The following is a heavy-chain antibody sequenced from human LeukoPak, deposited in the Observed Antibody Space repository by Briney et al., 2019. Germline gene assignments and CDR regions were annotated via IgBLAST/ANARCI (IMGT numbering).Heavy chain of an antibody. V-gene: IGHV3-23*01. CDR1: GFTFSNYA. J-gene: IGHJ4*02. CDR3: ARGYKSGWNY. CDR2: ISGGGGST. D-gene: IGHD5-12*01. Sequence: GGSLTLSCAASGFTFSNYAMNWVRQAPGKGLEWVSTISGGGGSTYYADSVKGRFTISRDNSKYTLYLQINSLRAEDTAVYYCARGYKSGWNYWGQGTLVTVSS.